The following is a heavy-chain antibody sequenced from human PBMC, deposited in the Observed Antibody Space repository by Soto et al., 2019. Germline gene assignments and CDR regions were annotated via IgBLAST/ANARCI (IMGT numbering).Heavy chain of an antibody. Sequence: QVQLVQSGAEVKKPGSSVKVSCKASGGTFSSYAISWVRQAPGQGLEWMGGIIPIFGTANYAQKFQGRVTITADKSTSTAYMEPSSLRSEDTAVYYCARRLGYCSGGSCYSDYYYYYGMDVWGQGTTVTVSS. CDR3: ARRLGYCSGGSCYSDYYYYYGMDV. CDR2: IIPIFGTA. CDR1: GGTFSSYA. V-gene: IGHV1-69*06. J-gene: IGHJ6*02. D-gene: IGHD2-15*01.